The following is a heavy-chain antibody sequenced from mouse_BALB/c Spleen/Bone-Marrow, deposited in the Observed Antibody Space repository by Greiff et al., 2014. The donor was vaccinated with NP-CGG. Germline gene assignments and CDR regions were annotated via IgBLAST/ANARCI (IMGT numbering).Heavy chain of an antibody. CDR3: TKPSFYYGSSYWYFDV. CDR2: IDPANGDT. J-gene: IGHJ1*01. Sequence: VQLKQSGAELAKPEASVKLSCTASGFNIKDTYMHWVKQRPEQGLEWIGRIDPANGDTKYDPKFQGKATITADTSSNTAYLQLSSLTSEDTAVYYCTKPSFYYGSSYWYFDVWGAGTTVTVSS. V-gene: IGHV14-3*02. D-gene: IGHD1-1*01. CDR1: GFNIKDTY.